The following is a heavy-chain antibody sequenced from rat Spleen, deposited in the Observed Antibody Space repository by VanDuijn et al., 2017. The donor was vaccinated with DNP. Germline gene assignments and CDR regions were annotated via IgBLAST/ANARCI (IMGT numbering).Heavy chain of an antibody. CDR3: ARHGRRVFDY. J-gene: IGHJ2*01. Sequence: EVQLVESGGNLVQPGRSLKLSCVASGFTFSNYDMAWVRQAPTKGLEWVASISPSGGSTYHGDSVKGRFTISRDNAESTLYLQMNSLRSEDMATYFCARHGRRVFDYWGQGVMVTVSS. D-gene: IGHD1-11*01. V-gene: IGHV5-25*01. CDR2: ISPSGGST. CDR1: GFTFSNYD.